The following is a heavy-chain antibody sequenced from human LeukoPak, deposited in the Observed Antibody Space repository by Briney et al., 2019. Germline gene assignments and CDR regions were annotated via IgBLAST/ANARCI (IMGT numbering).Heavy chain of an antibody. D-gene: IGHD3-10*01. CDR2: IRYDGSNT. Sequence: PGGSLRLSCAASEFTFSSYAMHWVRQAPDKGLEWVAFIRYDGSNTYHADSVKGRFTISRDNSKNTLYLQMNSLRPEDTAVYYCAKDSKRWKTYYYEAGSYYFDYWGQGTRVTVSS. V-gene: IGHV3-30*02. J-gene: IGHJ4*02. CDR3: AKDSKRWKTYYYEAGSYYFDY. CDR1: EFTFSSYA.